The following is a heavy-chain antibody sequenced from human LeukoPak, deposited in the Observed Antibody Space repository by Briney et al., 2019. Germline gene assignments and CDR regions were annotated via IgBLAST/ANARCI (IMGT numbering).Heavy chain of an antibody. J-gene: IGHJ3*02. CDR2: IYSGGST. CDR3: AKDRDSGGSRSDAFDI. D-gene: IGHD2-15*01. CDR1: GFTVSSNY. V-gene: IGHV3-53*01. Sequence: GGSLRLSCAASGFTVSSNYMSWVRQAPGKGLEWVSVIYSGGSTYYADSVKGRFTISRDNSKNTLYLQMNSLRAEDTAVYYCAKDRDSGGSRSDAFDIWGQGTMVTVSS.